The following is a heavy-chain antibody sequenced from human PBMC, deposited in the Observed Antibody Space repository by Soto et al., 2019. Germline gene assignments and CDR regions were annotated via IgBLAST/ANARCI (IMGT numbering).Heavy chain of an antibody. V-gene: IGHV4-59*01. J-gene: IGHJ6*03. CDR3: ARERYFDWLLSPAKSYYYYMDV. Sequence: SETLSLTCTVSSGSISTYYWSWIRQPPGKGLEWIGYIYYTGSTNYNPSLKTRVTISMDTSKNQFSLKLSSVTAADTAVYYCARERYFDWLLSPAKSYYYYMDVWGKGTTVTVSS. CDR2: IYYTGST. D-gene: IGHD3-9*01. CDR1: SGSISTYY.